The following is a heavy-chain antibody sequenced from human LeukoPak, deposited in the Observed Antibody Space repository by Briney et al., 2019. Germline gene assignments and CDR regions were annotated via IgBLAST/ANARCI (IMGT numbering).Heavy chain of an antibody. CDR1: LYSISSGYF. V-gene: IGHV4-38-2*02. Sequence: SETLSLTCTVSLYSISSGYFWGWIRQPPGKGLEWIGSIFHSGDVYYNPSLKSRVTISVDTSKNRFSLKLSSVTAADTAVYYCASIGYIYGHNYYYMDVWGKGTTVTISS. CDR3: ASIGYIYGHNYYYMDV. CDR2: IFHSGDV. J-gene: IGHJ6*03. D-gene: IGHD5-18*01.